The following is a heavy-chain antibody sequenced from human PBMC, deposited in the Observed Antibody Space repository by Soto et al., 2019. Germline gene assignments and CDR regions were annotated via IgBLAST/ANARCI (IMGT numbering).Heavy chain of an antibody. CDR1: GASISTSSHY. CDR2: IYYSGST. CDR3: ASLRDYYGPSFPSNWFDT. J-gene: IGHJ5*02. Sequence: SETLSLTCTVSGASISTSSHYWGCIRHPPGKGLEWIGSIYYSGSTYYNPSLTSRVTISVDTSKTQFSLKLSSVTAAGTAVYYCASLRDYYGPSFPSNWFDTWGKGTLAPVSS. V-gene: IGHV4-39*01. D-gene: IGHD3-10*01.